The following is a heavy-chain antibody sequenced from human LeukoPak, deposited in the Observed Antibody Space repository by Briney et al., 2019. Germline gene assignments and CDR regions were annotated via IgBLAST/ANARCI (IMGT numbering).Heavy chain of an antibody. D-gene: IGHD1-26*01. J-gene: IGHJ6*03. Sequence: SETLSLTCTVSGGSISSYYWSWIRQPPGKGLEWIGEINHSGSTNYNPSLKSRVTISVDTSKNQFSLKLSSVTAADTAVYYCARGGSYYYYYMDVWGKGTTVTVSS. CDR1: GGSISSYY. CDR3: ARGGSYYYYYMDV. V-gene: IGHV4-34*01. CDR2: INHSGST.